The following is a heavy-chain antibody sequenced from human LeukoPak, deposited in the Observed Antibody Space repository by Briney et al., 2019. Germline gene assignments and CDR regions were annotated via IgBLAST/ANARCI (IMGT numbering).Heavy chain of an antibody. D-gene: IGHD2-15*01. J-gene: IGHJ3*02. Sequence: PGGSLRLSCATSGFTFSTYDINWVRQAPGKGLEWVSAISGSDATTYYADSVKGRFTISRDNAKNSLYLQMNSLRAEDTAVYYCARGGSGDAFDIWGQGTMVTVSS. V-gene: IGHV3-23*01. CDR1: GFTFSTYD. CDR3: ARGGSGDAFDI. CDR2: ISGSDATT.